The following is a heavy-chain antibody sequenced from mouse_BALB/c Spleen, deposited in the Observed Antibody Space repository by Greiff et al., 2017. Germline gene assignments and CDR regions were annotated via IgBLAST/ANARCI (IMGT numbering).Heavy chain of an antibody. CDR2: INPGSGGT. V-gene: IGHV1-54*01. Sequence: VQLQQSGAELVRPGTSVKVSCKASGYAFTNYLIEWVKQRPGQGLEWIGVINPGSGGTNYNEKFKGKATLTADKSSSTAYMQLSSLTSDDSAVYFCARYEGYDGYAMDYWGQGTSVTVSS. J-gene: IGHJ4*01. D-gene: IGHD2-3*01. CDR1: GYAFTNYL. CDR3: ARYEGYDGYAMDY.